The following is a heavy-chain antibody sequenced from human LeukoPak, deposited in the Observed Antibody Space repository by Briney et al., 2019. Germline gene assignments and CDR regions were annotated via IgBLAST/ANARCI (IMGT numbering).Heavy chain of an antibody. CDR1: GFTFSSYA. J-gene: IGHJ3*02. Sequence: AGGSLRLSCAASGFTFSSYAMNWVRQAPGKGLEWVSAISGSGGSTYYADSVKGRFTISRDNSKNTLYLQMNSPRAEDTALYYCAKDAEQWLVYDAFDIWGQGTMVTVSS. D-gene: IGHD6-19*01. CDR2: ISGSGGST. CDR3: AKDAEQWLVYDAFDI. V-gene: IGHV3-23*01.